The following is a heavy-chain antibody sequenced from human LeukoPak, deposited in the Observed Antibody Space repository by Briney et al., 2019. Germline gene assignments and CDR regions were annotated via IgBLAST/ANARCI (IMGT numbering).Heavy chain of an antibody. CDR1: GDSVSTNNVA. D-gene: IGHD3-16*01. CDR2: TYYRSKWYN. J-gene: IGHJ4*02. Sequence: SQTLSLTCAISGDSVSTNNVAWNWIRQSPSRGLEWLGRTYYRSKWYNDYAVSVKSRIIINPDTSKNQFSLQLNSVTPDDTAVYYCAREDLGAAYFDFWGQGTLVAVSS. V-gene: IGHV6-1*01. CDR3: AREDLGAAYFDF.